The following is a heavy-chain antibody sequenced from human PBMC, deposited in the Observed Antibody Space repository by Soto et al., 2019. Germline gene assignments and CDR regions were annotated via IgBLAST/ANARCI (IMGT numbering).Heavy chain of an antibody. CDR2: ISSNGGST. CDR1: GFTFSSYA. CDR3: VKDPSSSWSYFDY. Sequence: GGSLRLSCSASGFTFSSYAMHWVRQAPGKGLEYVSAISSNGGSTYYADSVKGRFTISRDNSKNTLYLQMSSLRAEDTAVYYCVKDPSSSWSYFDYWGQGTLVTVSS. D-gene: IGHD6-13*01. V-gene: IGHV3-64D*08. J-gene: IGHJ4*02.